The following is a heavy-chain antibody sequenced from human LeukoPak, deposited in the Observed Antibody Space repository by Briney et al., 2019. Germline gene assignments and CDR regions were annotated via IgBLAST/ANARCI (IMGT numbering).Heavy chain of an antibody. CDR1: GFTFSSYA. D-gene: IGHD5-24*01. CDR2: ISGSGGSA. Sequence: PGGSLRLSCAASGFTFSSYAMSWVRQAPGKGLEWVSAISGSGGSAYYADSVKGRFTISRDNSKNTLYLQMNSLRAEDTAVYYCAKDPRMATIRLPPYWGQGTLVTVSS. CDR3: AKDPRMATIRLPPY. V-gene: IGHV3-23*01. J-gene: IGHJ4*02.